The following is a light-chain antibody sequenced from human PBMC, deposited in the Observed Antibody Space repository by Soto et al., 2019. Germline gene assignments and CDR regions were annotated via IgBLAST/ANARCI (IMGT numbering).Light chain of an antibody. CDR1: SSNIGNNY. Sequence: QSVLTQPPSVSAAPGQKVTISCSGSSSNIGNNYVSWYQQLPGTAPKLLIYDNNERPSGIPDRFSGSTSGTSATLGITGLQTGDEADYYCGAWDSRLSAYVFGTGTKVTVL. V-gene: IGLV1-51*01. CDR3: GAWDSRLSAYV. J-gene: IGLJ1*01. CDR2: DNN.